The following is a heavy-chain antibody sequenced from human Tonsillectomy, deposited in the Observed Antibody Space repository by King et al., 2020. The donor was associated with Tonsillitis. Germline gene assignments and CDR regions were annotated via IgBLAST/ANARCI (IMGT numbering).Heavy chain of an antibody. D-gene: IGHD3-22*01. CDR1: GYSFASLW. Sequence: VQLVESGPEVKKPGESLKISCKGSGYSFASLWIGWVRQMPGKGLEWMGIIYPGDSDTRYSPSFEGQVTISADNSISTAYLQWSSLKASDTAMYYCARSDISGYYSLFDYWGQGTLVTVLS. CDR2: IYPGDSDT. CDR3: ARSDISGYYSLFDY. V-gene: IGHV5-51*01. J-gene: IGHJ4*02.